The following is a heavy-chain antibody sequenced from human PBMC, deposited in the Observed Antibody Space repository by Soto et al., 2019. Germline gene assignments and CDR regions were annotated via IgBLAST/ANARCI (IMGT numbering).Heavy chain of an antibody. J-gene: IGHJ5*02. CDR3: ARSINP. D-gene: IGHD3-10*01. V-gene: IGHV4-31*03. Sequence: SETLSLTCTVSGGSINSGDYYWSWVRQRPGKGLEWIGYIHYTLTTYYNPSLESRLTVSLDTSKNQFSLRLSSVTAADTAVYYCARSINPWGQGTLVTVSS. CDR1: GGSINSGDYY. CDR2: IHYTLTT.